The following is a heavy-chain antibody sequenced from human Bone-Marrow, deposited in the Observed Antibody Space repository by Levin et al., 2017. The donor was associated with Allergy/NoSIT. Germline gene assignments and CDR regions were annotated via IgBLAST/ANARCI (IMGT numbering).Heavy chain of an antibody. Sequence: GGSLRLSCAASGFTFSSYWMSWVRQAPGKGLEWVANTKNDGTEKYYVDSVRGRFTLSRDNAKNSVYLHMTSLRVDDTAVYYCAMNWRSAFDIWGQGTMVTVSS. CDR3: AMNWRSAFDI. D-gene: IGHD2-8*02. V-gene: IGHV3-7*02. CDR1: GFTFSSYW. CDR2: TKNDGTEK. J-gene: IGHJ3*02.